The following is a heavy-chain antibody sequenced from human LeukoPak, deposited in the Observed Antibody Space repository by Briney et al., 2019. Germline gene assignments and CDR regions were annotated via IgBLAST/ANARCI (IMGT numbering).Heavy chain of an antibody. D-gene: IGHD3-22*01. CDR1: GGSISSYC. CDR2: IYYSGST. CDR3: ARQAYYYDSSGFGGFDY. V-gene: IGHV4-59*08. J-gene: IGHJ4*02. Sequence: SETLSLTCTVSGGSISSYCWSWIRQPPGKGLEWIGYIYYSGSTNYNPSLKSRVTISVDTSKNQFSLKLSSVTAADTAVYYCARQAYYYDSSGFGGFDYWGQGTLVAVSS.